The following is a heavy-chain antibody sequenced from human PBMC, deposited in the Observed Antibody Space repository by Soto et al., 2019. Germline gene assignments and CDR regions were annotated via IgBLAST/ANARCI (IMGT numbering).Heavy chain of an antibody. J-gene: IGHJ4*02. V-gene: IGHV3-7*01. CDR2: IKEDGSEK. Sequence: PGGSLRLSCAASGFTFISYWMNWGRQAPGKGLEWVANIKEDGSEKYYVDSVKGRFTISRDNAKNSLYLQMNSLRVEDTAVFYCARTLLKRHFFDYWGRGTLVTVSS. CDR3: ARTLLKRHFFDY. CDR1: GFTFISYW.